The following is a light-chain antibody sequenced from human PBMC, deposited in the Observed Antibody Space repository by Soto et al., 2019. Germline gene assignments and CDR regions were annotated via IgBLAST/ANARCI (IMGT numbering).Light chain of an antibody. CDR2: EGT. CDR1: SNDVGGYNY. V-gene: IGLV2-14*01. J-gene: IGLJ7*01. CDR3: SSYTSSSTVI. Sequence: QSALTQPASVSGSPGQSITISCTGTSNDVGGYNYVSWYQQHPGKAPKLMIYEGTNRPSGVSDRFSGSQSGNTASLAISGLQAEDEGDYYCSSYTSSSTVIFGGGTQLTVL.